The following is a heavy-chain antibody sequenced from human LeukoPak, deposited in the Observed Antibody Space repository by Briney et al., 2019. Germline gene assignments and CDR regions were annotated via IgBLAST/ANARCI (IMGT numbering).Heavy chain of an antibody. J-gene: IGHJ4*02. CDR2: IIPMVNTP. D-gene: IGHD4-17*01. V-gene: IGHV1-69*13. CDR1: GGTFRSYA. Sequence: ASVKVSCKASGGTFRSYAINWVRLAPGKGLEWMGGIIPMVNTPKYAQKFQGRVTITADESTSTSYMEVSSLRSEDTAVYYCAIFQGTYGDNDNDYWGQGTLVTVSS. CDR3: AIFQGTYGDNDNDY.